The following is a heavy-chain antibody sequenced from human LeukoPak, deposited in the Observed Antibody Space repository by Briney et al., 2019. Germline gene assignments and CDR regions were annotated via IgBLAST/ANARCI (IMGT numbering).Heavy chain of an antibody. CDR2: IKSKTDGGTT. D-gene: IGHD2-2*01. CDR1: GFTFSNAW. Sequence: PGGSLRLSCAASGFTFSNAWMNWVRQAPGKGLEWVGSIKSKTDGGTTDYAAPVKGRFTISRDDSKNTLYLQMNSLKTEDTAVYYCTTDRDIVVVPAASYYYGMDVWGQGTTVTVSS. CDR3: TTDRDIVVVPAASYYYGMDV. V-gene: IGHV3-15*07. J-gene: IGHJ6*02.